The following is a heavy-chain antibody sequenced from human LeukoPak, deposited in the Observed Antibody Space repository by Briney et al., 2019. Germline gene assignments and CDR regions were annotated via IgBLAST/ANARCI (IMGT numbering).Heavy chain of an antibody. Sequence: GGSLRLSCAASGFYFDSYTMNRVRQAPGKGLEWVSYIISSSRTIYYADSVKGRFTISRDNAKNSLYLQMNSLRAEDTAVYYCARRDTAMALDYWGQGTLVTVSS. J-gene: IGHJ4*02. V-gene: IGHV3-48*01. CDR3: ARRDTAMALDY. D-gene: IGHD5-18*01. CDR1: GFYFDSYT. CDR2: IISSSRTI.